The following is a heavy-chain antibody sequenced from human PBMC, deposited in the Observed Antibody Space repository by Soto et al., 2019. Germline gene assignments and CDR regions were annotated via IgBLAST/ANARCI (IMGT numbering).Heavy chain of an antibody. J-gene: IGHJ4*02. CDR3: AKSFLLWFGEGIGY. Sequence: EVQLVESGGGLVQPGGSLRLSCAASGFTFSSYAMSWVRQAPGKGLDWVSAISGSGDSTYYAGSVKGRFTISRDNAKNMVFLQINSLRAEDTALYYCAKSFLLWFGEGIGYWGQGTQVTVSS. CDR1: GFTFSSYA. CDR2: ISGSGDST. D-gene: IGHD3-10*01. V-gene: IGHV3-23*04.